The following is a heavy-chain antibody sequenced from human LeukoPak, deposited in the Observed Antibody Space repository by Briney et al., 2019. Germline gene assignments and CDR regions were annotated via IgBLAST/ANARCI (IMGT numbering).Heavy chain of an antibody. CDR1: GFTFSDYY. Sequence: GGSLRLSCAASGFTFSDYYMSWIRQAPGKGLEWVSYISSSGSTIYYADSVKGRFTISRDNAKNSLYLQMNSLRAEDTAVYYCAREGSITGSTTGPSYYYYMDVWGKGTTVTVSS. J-gene: IGHJ6*03. D-gene: IGHD1-7*01. CDR3: AREGSITGSTTGPSYYYYMDV. V-gene: IGHV3-11*04. CDR2: ISSSGSTI.